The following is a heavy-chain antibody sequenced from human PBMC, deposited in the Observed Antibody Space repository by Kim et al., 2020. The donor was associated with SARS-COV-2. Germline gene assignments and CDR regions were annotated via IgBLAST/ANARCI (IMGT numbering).Heavy chain of an antibody. D-gene: IGHD3-10*01. Sequence: SVKVSCKASGGTFSSYAISWVRQAPGQGLEWMGGIIPIFGTANYAQKFQGRVTITADESTSTAYMELSSLRSEDTAVYYCARARWVRGVISEGRYYYYGMDVWGQGTTVTVSS. CDR3: ARARWVRGVISEGRYYYYGMDV. CDR2: IIPIFGTA. J-gene: IGHJ6*02. V-gene: IGHV1-69*13. CDR1: GGTFSSYA.